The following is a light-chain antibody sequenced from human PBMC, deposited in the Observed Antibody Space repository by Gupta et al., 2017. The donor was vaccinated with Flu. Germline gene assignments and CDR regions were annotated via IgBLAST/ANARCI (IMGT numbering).Light chain of an antibody. CDR2: DAS. Sequence: PGERATLSCRSSQTVGWFLVWYQQKPGQAPRLLMSDASPRATGIPARYGGSGSGTDFTLTISSVEPEDLAVYFCQQCADWPMTFGQGTRLEIK. J-gene: IGKJ5*01. CDR1: QTVGWF. CDR3: QQCADWPMT. V-gene: IGKV3-11*01.